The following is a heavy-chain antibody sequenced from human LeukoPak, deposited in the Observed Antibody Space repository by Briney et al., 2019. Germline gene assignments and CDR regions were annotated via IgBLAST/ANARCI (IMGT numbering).Heavy chain of an antibody. CDR3: ARTIAAADSYYFDY. CDR2: ISSSSSYI. Sequence: GGSLRLSCAASGFTFSDHYMDWVRQAPGKGLEWVSSISSSSSYIYYADSVKGRFTISRDNAKNSLYLQMNSLRAEDTAVYYCARTIAAADSYYFDYWGQGTLVTVSS. CDR1: GFTFSDHY. J-gene: IGHJ4*02. V-gene: IGHV3-21*01. D-gene: IGHD6-13*01.